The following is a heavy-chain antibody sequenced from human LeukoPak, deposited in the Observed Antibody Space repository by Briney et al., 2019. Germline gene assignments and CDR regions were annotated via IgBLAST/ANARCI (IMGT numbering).Heavy chain of an antibody. CDR1: GFTFSSYA. Sequence: GGSLRLSCAASGFTFSSYAMHWVRQAPGKGLEWVAVISYDGSNKYYADSVKGRFTISRDNSKNTLYLQMNSLRAEDTAVYYCAKVSSFGDWKAFDIWGQGTMVTVSS. J-gene: IGHJ3*02. V-gene: IGHV3-30-3*01. CDR3: AKVSSFGDWKAFDI. D-gene: IGHD2-21*02. CDR2: ISYDGSNK.